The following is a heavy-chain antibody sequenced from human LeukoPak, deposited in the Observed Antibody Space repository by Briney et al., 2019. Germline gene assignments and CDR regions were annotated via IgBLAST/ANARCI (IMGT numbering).Heavy chain of an antibody. V-gene: IGHV6-1*01. Sequence: SQTLSLTCAISGDSVSSNSAALNWIRQAPSRGLEWLGRTYYRSKWYNEYAVSVRSRMTINPDTSTNQFSLQLNSVTPEDTAVYYCARAESAWYFDYWGQGTLVTVSS. J-gene: IGHJ4*02. CDR1: GDSVSSNSAA. CDR2: TYYRSKWYN. D-gene: IGHD2/OR15-2a*01. CDR3: ARAESAWYFDY.